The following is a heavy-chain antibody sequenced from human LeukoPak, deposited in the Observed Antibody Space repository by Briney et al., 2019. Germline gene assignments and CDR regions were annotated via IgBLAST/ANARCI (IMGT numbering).Heavy chain of an antibody. CDR1: GGTFSSYA. D-gene: IGHD3-22*01. Sequence: GASVKVSCKASGGTFSSYAISWVRQAPGQGLEWMGRIIPILGIANYAQKFQGRVTITADRSTSTAYMELSSLRSEDTAVYYCARWTGGSSGYYPLGEYFQHWGQGTLVTVSS. CDR2: IIPILGIA. V-gene: IGHV1-69*04. CDR3: ARWTGGSSGYYPLGEYFQH. J-gene: IGHJ1*01.